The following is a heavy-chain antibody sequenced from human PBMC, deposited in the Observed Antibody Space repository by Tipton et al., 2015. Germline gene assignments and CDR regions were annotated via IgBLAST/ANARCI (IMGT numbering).Heavy chain of an antibody. CDR3: ATEEGPTLAVATRGAWFFQD. V-gene: IGHV3-23*01. D-gene: IGHD6-19*01. J-gene: IGHJ1*01. CDR1: GFTLSSYA. CDR2: ISSSGDSSGDST. Sequence: SLRPSCAASGFTLSSYAMSWVRQAPGKGLEWVSPISSSGDSSGDSTYYADSVKGRFTISRDNSNNTLYLQMNSLRAEDTAVYYCATEEGPTLAVATRGAWFFQDWGQGTLVTVSS.